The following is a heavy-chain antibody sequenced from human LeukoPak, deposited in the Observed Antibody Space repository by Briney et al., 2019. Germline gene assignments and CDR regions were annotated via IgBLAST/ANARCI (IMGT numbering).Heavy chain of an antibody. V-gene: IGHV3-23*01. Sequence: GGSLRLSCAASGFTFSSYAMSWVRQAPGKGLEWVSAISGSGGSTYYADSVKGRFTISRDNSKNTLYLQMNSLRAEDTAVYYCAKRVGSYAIRERYYFDYWGQGTLVTVSS. D-gene: IGHD2-2*01. CDR1: GFTFSSYA. CDR3: AKRVGSYAIRERYYFDY. CDR2: ISGSGGST. J-gene: IGHJ4*02.